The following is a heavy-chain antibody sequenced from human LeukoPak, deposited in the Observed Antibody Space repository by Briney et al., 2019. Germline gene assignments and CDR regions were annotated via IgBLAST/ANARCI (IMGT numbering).Heavy chain of an antibody. CDR3: ARDSTVVTPGGFYYGMDV. CDR1: GGSISSYY. Sequence: PSETLSLTCTVSGGSISSYYWSWIRQPPGKGLGWIGYVYYSGSPNYNPSLKSRVTISVDTSKNQFSLKLSSVTAADTAVYYCARDSTVVTPGGFYYGMDVWGQGTTVTVSS. CDR2: VYYSGSP. V-gene: IGHV4-59*01. J-gene: IGHJ6*02. D-gene: IGHD4-23*01.